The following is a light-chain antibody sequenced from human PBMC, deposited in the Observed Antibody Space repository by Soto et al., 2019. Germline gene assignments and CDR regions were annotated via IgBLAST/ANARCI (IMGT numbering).Light chain of an antibody. CDR2: DVT. CDR3: CSYAGSYTLV. V-gene: IGLV2-11*01. CDR1: SSDVGGYNY. J-gene: IGLJ1*01. Sequence: QSALTQPRSVSGSPGQSVTIACTGTSSDVGGYNYVSCYEQHPVKAPKLMIDDVTKRPSGVPDRLSGSKSGNTASLTISGLQAEDEADYYCCSYAGSYTLVFGTGTKLTVL.